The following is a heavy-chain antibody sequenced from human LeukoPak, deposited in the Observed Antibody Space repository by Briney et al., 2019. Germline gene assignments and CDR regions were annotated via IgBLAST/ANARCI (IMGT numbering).Heavy chain of an antibody. J-gene: IGHJ6*03. CDR2: IKQDGSEK. CDR1: GFTFSNAW. Sequence: GGSLRLSCAASGFTFSNAWMSWVRQAPGKGLEWVANIKQDGSEKYYVDSVKGRFTISRDNAKNSLYLQMNSLRAEDTAVYYCAREYYDFWSGYYPLDYYYYYMDVWGKGTTVTVSS. D-gene: IGHD3-3*01. CDR3: AREYYDFWSGYYPLDYYYYYMDV. V-gene: IGHV3-7*01.